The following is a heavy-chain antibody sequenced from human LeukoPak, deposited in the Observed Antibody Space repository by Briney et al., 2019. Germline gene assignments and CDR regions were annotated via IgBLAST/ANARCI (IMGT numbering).Heavy chain of an antibody. CDR1: GGTFSSYA. CDR3: ARGPIGGLRKGFDI. J-gene: IGHJ4*02. V-gene: IGHV1-18*01. D-gene: IGHD1-26*01. Sequence: ASVKVSCKASGGTFSSYAISWVRQAPGQGLEWMGWINTHNGATNYAQHFQGRVTMTTDTAVTTAYMDLDGLISDDAAVYFCARGPIGGLRKGFDIWGQGTLVTVSS. CDR2: INTHNGAT.